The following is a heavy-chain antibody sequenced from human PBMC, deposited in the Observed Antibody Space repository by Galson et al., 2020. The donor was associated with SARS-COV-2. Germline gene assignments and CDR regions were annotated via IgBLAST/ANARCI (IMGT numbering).Heavy chain of an antibody. D-gene: IGHD4-17*01. CDR1: GFTFDDYA. V-gene: IGHV3-9*01. J-gene: IGHJ4*02. CDR3: AKAGDDYGDYGQLDY. CDR2: ISWNSGSI. Sequence: GGSLRLSCAASGFTFDDYAMHWVRQAPGKGLEWVSGISWNSGSIGYADSVKGRFTISRDNAKNSLYLQMNSLRAEDTALYYCAKAGDDYGDYGQLDYWGQGTLVTVSS.